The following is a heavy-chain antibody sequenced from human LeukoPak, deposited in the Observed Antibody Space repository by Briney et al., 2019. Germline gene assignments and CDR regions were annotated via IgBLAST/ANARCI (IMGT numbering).Heavy chain of an antibody. CDR2: INHSGST. V-gene: IGHV4-34*01. CDR1: GGSFSGYY. J-gene: IGHJ4*02. CDR3: ARMTQMVVAATDNFDY. Sequence: SETLSLTCAVYGGSFSGYYWSWIRQPPGKGLEWIGEINHSGSTYYNPSLKSRVTISVDTSKNQFSLKLSSVTAADTAVYCCARMTQMVVAATDNFDYWGQGTLVTVSS. D-gene: IGHD2-15*01.